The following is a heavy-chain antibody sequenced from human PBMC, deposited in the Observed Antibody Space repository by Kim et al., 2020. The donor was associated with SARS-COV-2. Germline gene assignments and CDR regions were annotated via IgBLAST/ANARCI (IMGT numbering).Heavy chain of an antibody. CDR2: INPSGGST. D-gene: IGHD6-19*01. CDR1: GYTFTSYY. V-gene: IGHV1-46*01. J-gene: IGHJ5*02. CDR3: ARGHPVAEGRRWFGP. Sequence: ASVKVSCKASGYTFTSYYMQWVRQAPGQGLEWMGIINPSGGSTSYAQKFQGRVTMTRDTSTSTVYMELSSLRSEDTAVYYCARGHPVAEGRRWFGPWGQGALVTVSS.